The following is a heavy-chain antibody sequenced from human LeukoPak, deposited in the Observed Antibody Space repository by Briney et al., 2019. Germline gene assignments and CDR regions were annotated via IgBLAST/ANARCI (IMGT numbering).Heavy chain of an antibody. Sequence: GGSLRLSCAASGFTFSSYWMTWVRQAPGTRLEWVANISGDGSESFYVGYLKGRFTISRDNAKNSLYLQMNSLRVDDTAVYYCVREGPPQGRPWSGWYPFDFWGQGILVTVSS. CDR2: ISGDGSES. CDR1: GFTFSSYW. J-gene: IGHJ4*02. D-gene: IGHD3-3*01. V-gene: IGHV3-7*01. CDR3: VREGPPQGRPWSGWYPFDF.